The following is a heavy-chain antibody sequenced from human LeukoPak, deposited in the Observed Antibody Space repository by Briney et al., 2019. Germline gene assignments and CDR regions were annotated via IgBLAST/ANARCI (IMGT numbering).Heavy chain of an antibody. CDR3: ARTDIVATADAFDI. V-gene: IGHV1-2*02. D-gene: IGHD5-12*01. CDR2: INPNSGGT. Sequence: GASVEVSCKASGYTFTGYYMHWVRQAPGQGLEWMGWINPNSGGTNYAQKFQGRVTMTRDTSISTAYMELSRLRSDDTAVYYCARTDIVATADAFDIWGQGTMVTVSS. CDR1: GYTFTGYY. J-gene: IGHJ3*02.